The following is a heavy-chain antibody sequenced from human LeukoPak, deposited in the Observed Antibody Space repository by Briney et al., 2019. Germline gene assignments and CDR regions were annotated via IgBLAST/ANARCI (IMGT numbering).Heavy chain of an antibody. J-gene: IGHJ6*03. CDR3: ARVYPPVAGTGYYYMDV. V-gene: IGHV4-34*01. D-gene: IGHD6-19*01. CDR1: GGSFTIYS. Sequence: SETLSLTCAVYGGSFTIYSWTWIRQSPGKGLEWIGEINHSGNTNYNPSLKSRVTISVDTSKNQFSLQVTSVTAEDTAVYYCARVYPPVAGTGYYYMDVWGKGTTVTVSS. CDR2: INHSGNT.